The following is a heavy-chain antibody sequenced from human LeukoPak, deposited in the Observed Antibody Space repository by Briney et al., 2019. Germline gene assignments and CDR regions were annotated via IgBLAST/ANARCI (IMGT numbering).Heavy chain of an antibody. D-gene: IGHD1-26*01. J-gene: IGHJ4*02. CDR1: GFTFGDYS. V-gene: IGHV3-49*04. CDR2: IRSKAYGGTT. CDR3: TRGRRATHDY. Sequence: GGSLRLSCTASGFTFGDYSMNWVRQAPGKGLEWVGFIRSKAYGGTTEYAASVTGRFTISRDDSKGIAYLQMNSLKTEDTAVYYCTRGRRATHDYWGQGTLVTVSS.